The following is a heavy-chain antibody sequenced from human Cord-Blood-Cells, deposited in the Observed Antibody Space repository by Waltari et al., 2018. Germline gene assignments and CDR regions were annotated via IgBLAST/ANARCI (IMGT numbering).Heavy chain of an antibody. CDR3: ARQSSYVDY. J-gene: IGHJ4*02. Sequence: QLQLQESGPGLVKPSETLSLTCPVSGGSISSSSYYWGWIRQPPGKGLEWIGSIYYSGSTYYNPSLKTPVTISVYTSTNQFSLKLSSVTAADTAVYYCARQSSYVDYWGQGTLVTVSS. CDR1: GGSISSSSYY. V-gene: IGHV4-39*01. CDR2: IYYSGST.